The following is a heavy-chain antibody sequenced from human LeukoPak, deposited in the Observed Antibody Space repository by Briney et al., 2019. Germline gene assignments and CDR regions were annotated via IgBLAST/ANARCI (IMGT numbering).Heavy chain of an antibody. CDR3: AREIGQTYYDILTGSFDY. D-gene: IGHD3-9*01. Sequence: PSETLSLTCTVSGGSMSNYYWSWIRQPAGKGLEWIGRIYTSGSTNYNPSLKSRVTISVDTSKNQFSLKLSSVAAADTAVYYCAREIGQTYYDILTGSFDYWGQGTLVTVSS. CDR2: IYTSGST. CDR1: GGSMSNYY. V-gene: IGHV4-4*07. J-gene: IGHJ4*02.